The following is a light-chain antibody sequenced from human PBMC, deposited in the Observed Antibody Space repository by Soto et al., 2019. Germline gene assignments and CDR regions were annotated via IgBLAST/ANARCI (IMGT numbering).Light chain of an antibody. CDR1: QDISSD. J-gene: IGKJ5*01. Sequence: AIRLTQSPSSLSASVGDRVTITCRASQDISSDLAWYQQKPGKAPKLLIYDASTLESGVPPRFSGSGSGTDFTLTISSLQPEDFATYYCQQFNSYPITFGQGTRLEIK. CDR3: QQFNSYPIT. V-gene: IGKV1-13*02. CDR2: DAS.